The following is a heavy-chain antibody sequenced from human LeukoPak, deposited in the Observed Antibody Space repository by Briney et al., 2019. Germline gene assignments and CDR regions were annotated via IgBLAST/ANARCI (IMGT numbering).Heavy chain of an antibody. D-gene: IGHD5-12*01. Sequence: SETLSLTCTVSGGSISSSSYYWGWIRQPPGKGLEWIGSIYHSGSTYYNPSLKSRVTISVDTSKNQFSLKLSSVTAADTAVYYCARATTDGMDVWGQGTTVTVSS. V-gene: IGHV4-39*07. CDR1: GGSISSSSYY. CDR3: ARATTDGMDV. CDR2: IYHSGST. J-gene: IGHJ6*02.